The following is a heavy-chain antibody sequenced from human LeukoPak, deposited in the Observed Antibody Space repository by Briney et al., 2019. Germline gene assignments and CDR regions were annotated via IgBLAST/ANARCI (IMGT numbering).Heavy chain of an antibody. J-gene: IGHJ5*02. CDR2: IYYSGST. D-gene: IGHD7-27*01. Sequence: SQTLSLTCTVSGGSISSGDYYWSWIRQPPGKGLEWIGYIYYSGSTYYNPSLKSRVTISVDTSKNQFSLKLSSVTAADTAVYYCARQSKMGINWFDPWGQGTLVTVPS. V-gene: IGHV4-30-4*08. CDR1: GGSISSGDYY. CDR3: ARQSKMGINWFDP.